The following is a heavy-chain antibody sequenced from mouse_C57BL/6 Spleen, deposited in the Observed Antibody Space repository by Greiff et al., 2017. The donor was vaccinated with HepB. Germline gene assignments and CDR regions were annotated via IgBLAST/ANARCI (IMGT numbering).Heavy chain of an antibody. CDR3: ARGGSSYDYYAMDY. CDR2: IDPSDSYT. V-gene: IGHV1-69*01. J-gene: IGHJ4*01. Sequence: VQLQQPGAELVMPGASVKLSCKASGYTFTSYWMHWVKQRPGQGLEWIGEIDPSDSYTNYNQKFKGKSTWTVDKSSSTAYMQLSSLTSEDSAVYYCARGGSSYDYYAMDYWGQGTSVTVSS. CDR1: GYTFTSYW. D-gene: IGHD1-1*01.